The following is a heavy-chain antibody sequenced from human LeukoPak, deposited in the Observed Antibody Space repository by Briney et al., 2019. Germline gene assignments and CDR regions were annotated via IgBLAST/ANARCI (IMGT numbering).Heavy chain of an antibody. CDR1: GFTFGTYA. V-gene: IGHV3-23*01. Sequence: PGGSLRLSCAASGFTFGTYAISWVRQAPGKGLKWVSTISGSGYSTYYADSVKGRFTISRDTSKNTLYREMNSLRAEDTAVYYCAKGEAVAEAGDFDYWGQGTLVTVSS. J-gene: IGHJ4*02. CDR2: ISGSGYST. D-gene: IGHD6-13*01. CDR3: AKGEAVAEAGDFDY.